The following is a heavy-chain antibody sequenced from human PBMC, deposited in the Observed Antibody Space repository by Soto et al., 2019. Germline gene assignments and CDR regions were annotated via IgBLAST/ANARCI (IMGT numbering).Heavy chain of an antibody. J-gene: IGHJ4*02. Sequence: SETLSLTCAVSGGSISSGGYSWSWIRQPPGKGLECIGYIYHSGSTYYSPSLKSRVTISVDRSKNQFSLKLSSVTAADTAVYYCARGTTTVTTFDYWGQGTLVTVSS. CDR1: GGSISSGGYS. D-gene: IGHD4-17*01. CDR2: IYHSGST. V-gene: IGHV4-30-2*01. CDR3: ARGTTTVTTFDY.